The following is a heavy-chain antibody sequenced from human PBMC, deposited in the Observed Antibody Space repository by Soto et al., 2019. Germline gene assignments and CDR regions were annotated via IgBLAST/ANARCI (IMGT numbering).Heavy chain of an antibody. D-gene: IGHD2-21*02. V-gene: IGHV4-61*01. Sequence: SENLSLTCTVSGGSVSSGSHYWSWIRQPPGKLLEWIGQIYYSGSTNYNPSLKSRVTISVDTSKNQFSLELSSVTAADTAVYYCARDFCGGDCSDDYYYYAMDVWGQGTTVTVSS. CDR2: IYYSGST. CDR1: GGSVSSGSHY. J-gene: IGHJ6*02. CDR3: ARDFCGGDCSDDYYYYAMDV.